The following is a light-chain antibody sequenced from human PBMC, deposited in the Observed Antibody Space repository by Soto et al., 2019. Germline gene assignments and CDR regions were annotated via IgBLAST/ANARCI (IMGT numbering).Light chain of an antibody. Sequence: DMVLPRSRATLSLCPGEKATISGQTSQSRGSNFLAWYQHKPGQAPRLLIYASSNRATGIPDRFSGSASGTDFTLTINRLEPEDFAVYYCQLYGISPHFGQGTRLEIK. CDR1: QSRGSNF. V-gene: IGKV3-20*01. CDR2: ASS. CDR3: QLYGISPH. J-gene: IGKJ5*01.